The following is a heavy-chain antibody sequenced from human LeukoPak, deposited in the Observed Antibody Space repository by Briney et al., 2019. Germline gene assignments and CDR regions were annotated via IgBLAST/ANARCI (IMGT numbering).Heavy chain of an antibody. Sequence: PSETLSLTCTVSGGSISNHYWRWTRQPPGKGLEWIGYIYYSGSTNYNPSLKSRVTISVDTSKNQFSLKLSSVTAADTAVYYCARDHCSSTSCYRSIDYWGQGTLVTVSS. V-gene: IGHV4-59*11. CDR1: GGSISNHY. J-gene: IGHJ4*02. CDR2: IYYSGST. CDR3: ARDHCSSTSCYRSIDY. D-gene: IGHD2-2*02.